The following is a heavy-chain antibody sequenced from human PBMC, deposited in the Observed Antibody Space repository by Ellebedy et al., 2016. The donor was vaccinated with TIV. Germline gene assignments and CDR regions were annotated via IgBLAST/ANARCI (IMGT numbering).Heavy chain of an antibody. V-gene: IGHV3-48*01. J-gene: IGHJ4*02. D-gene: IGHD3-22*01. CDR3: VKGGTYYYDSSGYYDADY. CDR2: ISSSSSTI. CDR1: GFTFSSYS. Sequence: GESLKISXAASGFTFSSYSMNWVRQAPGKGLEWVSYISSSSSTIYYADSVKGRFTISRDNSKNTLYLQMSSLRAEDTAVYYCVKGGTYYYDSSGYYDADYWGQGTLVTVSS.